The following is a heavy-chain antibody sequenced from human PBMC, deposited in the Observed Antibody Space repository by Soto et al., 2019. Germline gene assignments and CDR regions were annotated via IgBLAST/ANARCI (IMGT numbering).Heavy chain of an antibody. Sequence: QVQLQESGPGLVKPSQTLSLTCTVSGGSISSGGYYWNWIRQQPGQGLEWIGYISGSTYYNPSLKSRAAISRDTSKNQFSLKVTSVTAADTAVYFCARGNGPFDYWGQGTLVTVSS. J-gene: IGHJ4*02. V-gene: IGHV4-31*03. CDR3: ARGNGPFDY. CDR1: GGSISSGGYY. CDR2: ISGST. D-gene: IGHD2-8*01.